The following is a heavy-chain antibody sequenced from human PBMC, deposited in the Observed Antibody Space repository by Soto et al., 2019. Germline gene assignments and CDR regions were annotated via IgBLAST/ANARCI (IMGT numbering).Heavy chain of an antibody. CDR2: IYYSGCT. Sequence: PSEILSLTCTVSGGLISSSSYYWGWMRRPPGTGPGRIGRIYYSGCTYYNPSLRSRVTISVDTSKNQFSLNMRSGFAAAAAVSYCAREAILQQSRDPFDPWGQGSLVTVSS. J-gene: IGHJ5*02. CDR3: AREAILQQSRDPFDP. D-gene: IGHD6-13*01. CDR1: GGLISSSSYY. V-gene: IGHV4-39*02.